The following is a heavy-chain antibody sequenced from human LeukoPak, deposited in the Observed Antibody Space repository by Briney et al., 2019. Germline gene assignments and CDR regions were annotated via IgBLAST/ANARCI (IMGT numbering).Heavy chain of an antibody. CDR2: ITSTSSYI. CDR1: GFTFSNYN. D-gene: IGHD1-26*01. J-gene: IGHJ4*02. V-gene: IGHV3-21*01. CDR3: VKDSGGSYYSSYYFDY. Sequence: GGSLRLSCAASGFTFSNYNMNWVRQAPGKGLEWVSSITSTSSYIYYADSVKGRFTISRDNAENSLYLQMNSLRAEDTAVYYCVKDSGGSYYSSYYFDYWGLGTLVPVSS.